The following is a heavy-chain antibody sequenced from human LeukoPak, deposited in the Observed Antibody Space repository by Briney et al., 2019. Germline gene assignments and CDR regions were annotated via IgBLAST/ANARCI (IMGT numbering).Heavy chain of an antibody. CDR2: IIPILGIA. D-gene: IGHD6-19*01. V-gene: IGHV1-69*04. Sequence: GASVKVSCKASGGTFSSYAISWVRQAPGQGLEWMGRIIPILGIANYAQQFQGRVTITADKSTSTAYMELSSLRSEDTAVYYCARDGSSFEFIYFDYWGQGPLVRVSS. CDR3: ARDGSSFEFIYFDY. CDR1: GGTFSSYA. J-gene: IGHJ4*02.